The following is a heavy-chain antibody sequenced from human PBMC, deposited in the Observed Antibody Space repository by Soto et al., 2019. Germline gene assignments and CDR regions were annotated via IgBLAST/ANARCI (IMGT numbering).Heavy chain of an antibody. CDR3: ARDLRYLRRGYSDY. V-gene: IGHV3-21*01. J-gene: IGHJ4*02. CDR1: GFSFSSHS. D-gene: IGHD5-12*01. Sequence: EVQLVDSGGGLVKPGGSLRLSCEASGFSFSSHSMNWVRQAPGKGLEWVASIGDSSSYTYYADSVKGRFTISRDNAKNSLYLQMNSLRAEDTAVYYCARDLRYLRRGYSDYWGQGTLVAVSS. CDR2: IGDSSSYT.